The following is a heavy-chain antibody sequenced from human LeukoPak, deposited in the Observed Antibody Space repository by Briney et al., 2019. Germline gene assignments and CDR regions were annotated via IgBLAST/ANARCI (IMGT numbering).Heavy chain of an antibody. CDR2: ISGSGGSI. CDR3: AKDRGKQWPNWYFDV. Sequence: GGSLRLSCAASGFTFSTDAMSWVRQVPGKGLEWVSTISGSGGSIYYADPVKGQLTISRDNSKNTLYLQMSSLRAEDTAVYYCAKDRGKQWPNWYFDVWGRGTLVTVSS. J-gene: IGHJ2*01. CDR1: GFTFSTDA. V-gene: IGHV3-23*01. D-gene: IGHD6-19*01.